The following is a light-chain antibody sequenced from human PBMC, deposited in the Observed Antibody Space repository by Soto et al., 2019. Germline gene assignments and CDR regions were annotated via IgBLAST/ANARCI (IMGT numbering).Light chain of an antibody. V-gene: IGLV2-14*01. CDR1: SRDVGIYNY. J-gene: IGLJ3*02. CDR3: SSFTIVSPLV. CDR2: EVS. Sequence: QSVLTQPASVSGSPGQSITISCTGTSRDVGIYNYVSWYQHHPGKAPKLLIYEVSNRPSGVSDRFSGSKYDNTDSLTISGLQPEDQAHYYCSSFTIVSPLVFGGETKVTVL.